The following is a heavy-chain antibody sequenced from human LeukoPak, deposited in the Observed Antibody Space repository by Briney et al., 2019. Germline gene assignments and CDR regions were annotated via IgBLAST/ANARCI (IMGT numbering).Heavy chain of an antibody. J-gene: IGHJ4*02. CDR3: ARIVGGWSQFDY. CDR1: GGSISSSSYY. D-gene: IGHD6-19*01. CDR2: IYYSGST. V-gene: IGHV4-39*07. Sequence: PSETLSLTCTVSGGSISSSSYYWGWIRQPPGKGLEWIGSIYYSGSTYYNPSLKSRVTISVDTSKNQFSLKLSSVTAADTAVYYCARIVGGWSQFDYWGQGTLLTVSS.